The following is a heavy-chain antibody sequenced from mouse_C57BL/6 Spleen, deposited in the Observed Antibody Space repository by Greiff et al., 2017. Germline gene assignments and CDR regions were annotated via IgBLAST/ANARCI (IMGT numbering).Heavy chain of an antibody. J-gene: IGHJ3*01. V-gene: IGHV1-52*01. Sequence: VQLQQPGAELVRPGSSVKLSCKASGYTFTSYWMHWVKQRPIQGLEWIGNIDPSDSETHYNQKFKDKATLTVDKSSSTAYMQLSSLTSEDSAVYYCARGPIVEYDETWFAYWGQGTLVTVSA. D-gene: IGHD2-4*01. CDR1: GYTFTSYW. CDR3: ARGPIVEYDETWFAY. CDR2: IDPSDSET.